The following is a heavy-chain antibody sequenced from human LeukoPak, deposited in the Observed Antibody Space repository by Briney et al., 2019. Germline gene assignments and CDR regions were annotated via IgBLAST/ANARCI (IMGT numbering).Heavy chain of an antibody. CDR1: GFTFSSYW. J-gene: IGHJ3*02. CDR2: IKQDGSEK. V-gene: IGHV3-7*01. D-gene: IGHD2-21*01. CDR3: ARGAVVRGFDAFDI. Sequence: GGSLRLSCAASGFTFSSYWMSWVRQAPGKGLEWVANIKQDGSEKYYVDSVKGRFTISRDNAKNSLYLQMNSLRAEDTAVYYCARGAVVRGFDAFDIWGQGTMVTVSS.